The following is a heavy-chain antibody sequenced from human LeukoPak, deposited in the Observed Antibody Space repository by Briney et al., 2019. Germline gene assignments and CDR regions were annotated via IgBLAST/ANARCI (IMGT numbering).Heavy chain of an antibody. CDR2: INQDGSET. CDR3: ARDQSGSGWSY. CDR1: TFTFRSYW. J-gene: IGHJ4*02. V-gene: IGHV3-7*04. D-gene: IGHD6-19*01. Sequence: GGSLRLSCAASTFTFRSYWMSWVRQAPGKGLEWVANINQDGSETHYVDSMKGRFTISRDNARNSLYLQVNSLRAEDTAVYYCARDQSGSGWSYWGQGTLVTVSS.